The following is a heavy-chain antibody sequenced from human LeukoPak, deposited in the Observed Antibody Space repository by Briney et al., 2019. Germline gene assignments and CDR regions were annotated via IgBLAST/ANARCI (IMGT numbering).Heavy chain of an antibody. V-gene: IGHV4-31*03. J-gene: IGHJ5*02. D-gene: IGHD3-3*01. CDR2: IYYNGST. Sequence: SETLSLTCTVSGGSVSNSGYYWSWIRQHTGKGLEWIGNIYYNGSTYYNPSLKSRLSISVDTSKNQFSLKLSSVTAADTAVYYCARDRHITIFGVVPHRWFDPWGQGTLVTVSS. CDR3: ARDRHITIFGVVPHRWFDP. CDR1: GGSVSNSGYY.